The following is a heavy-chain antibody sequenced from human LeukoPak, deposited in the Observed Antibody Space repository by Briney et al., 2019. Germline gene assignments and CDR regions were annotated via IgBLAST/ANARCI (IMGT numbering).Heavy chain of an antibody. CDR1: GFTFSSYA. D-gene: IGHD5-12*01. J-gene: IGHJ3*02. Sequence: GGSLRLSCVASGFTFSSYAIHWVRQAPGKGLEWVAVISYDETNKYYADSVKGRFTISRDNAKNSLYLQMNSLRAEDTAVYYCAREMATVSSIWGQGTMVTASS. V-gene: IGHV3-30-3*01. CDR2: ISYDETNK. CDR3: AREMATVSSI.